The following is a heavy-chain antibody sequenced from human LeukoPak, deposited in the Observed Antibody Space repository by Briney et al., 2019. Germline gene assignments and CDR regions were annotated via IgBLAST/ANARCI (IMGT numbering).Heavy chain of an antibody. J-gene: IGHJ4*02. CDR2: IRYDGSNK. CDR3: AKVGSSGSLSY. CDR1: GFTFSSYG. D-gene: IGHD6-19*01. Sequence: GVSLRLSCAASGFTFSSYGMHWVRQAPGKGLEWVAFIRYDGSNKYYADSVKGRFTISRDNSKNTLYLQMNSLRAEDTAVYYCAKVGSSGSLSYWGQGTLVTVSS. V-gene: IGHV3-30*02.